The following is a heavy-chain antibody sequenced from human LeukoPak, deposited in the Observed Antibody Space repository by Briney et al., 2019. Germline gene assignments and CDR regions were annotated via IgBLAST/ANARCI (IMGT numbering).Heavy chain of an antibody. CDR2: IYYSGST. Sequence: KPSETLSLTCTVSGGSISSSSYYWGWIRQPPGKGLEWIGSIYYSGSTYYNPSLKSRVTISVDTSKNQFSLKLSSVTAADTAVSYCARDSRHYYYDSSGFLPDPPPFDYWGQGTLVTVSS. CDR3: ARDSRHYYYDSSGFLPDPPPFDY. CDR1: GGSISSSSYY. V-gene: IGHV4-39*07. J-gene: IGHJ4*02. D-gene: IGHD3-22*01.